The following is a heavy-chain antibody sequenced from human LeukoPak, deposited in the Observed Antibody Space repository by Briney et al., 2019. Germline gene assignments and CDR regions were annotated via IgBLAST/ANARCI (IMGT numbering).Heavy chain of an antibody. D-gene: IGHD3-10*01. CDR1: GFTFSSYG. CDR3: AREGTYGSGDHYHYYMDV. V-gene: IGHV3-48*01. Sequence: PGGSLRLSCVASGFTFSSYGMNWVRQAPGKGLEWVSYISSSGTTIYSADSVKGRFTISRDNAKNSLYLQMNSLRAEDTAVYYCAREGTYGSGDHYHYYMDVWGRGTTVTVSS. CDR2: ISSSGTTI. J-gene: IGHJ6*03.